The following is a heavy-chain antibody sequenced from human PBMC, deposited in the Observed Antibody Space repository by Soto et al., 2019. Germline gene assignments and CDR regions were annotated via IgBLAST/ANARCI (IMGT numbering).Heavy chain of an antibody. CDR3: VRAKWVHVPFDC. Sequence: EVQLVESGGDLAQPGGSLKLSCAASGFTFNTYWMSWVRQAPGKGLEWVANIREDGSEKFYAGSVKGRLAISRDNAKNSLYLQMNSLRVEDMAVYYCVRAKWVHVPFDCWGQGTLVTVSS. V-gene: IGHV3-7*01. CDR1: GFTFNTYW. D-gene: IGHD1-26*01. J-gene: IGHJ4*02. CDR2: IREDGSEK.